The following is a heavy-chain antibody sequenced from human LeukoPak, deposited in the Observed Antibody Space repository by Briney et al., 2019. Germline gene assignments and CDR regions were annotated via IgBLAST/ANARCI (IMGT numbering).Heavy chain of an antibody. V-gene: IGHV1-18*04. J-gene: IGHJ6*02. Sequence: ASVKVSCKASGYTFTTYYMHWVRQAPGQGLEWMGWVSTYNGNTDYAQKVQGRVTMTRDTSTSTAYMELRSLRSDDTAVYYCASYCSGTSCFSGYYYGMDVWGQGTTVTVSS. D-gene: IGHD2-15*01. CDR1: GYTFTTYY. CDR3: ASYCSGTSCFSGYYYGMDV. CDR2: VSTYNGNT.